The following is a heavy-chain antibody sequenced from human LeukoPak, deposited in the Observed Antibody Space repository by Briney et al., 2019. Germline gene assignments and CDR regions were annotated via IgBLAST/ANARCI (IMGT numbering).Heavy chain of an antibody. J-gene: IGHJ4*02. V-gene: IGHV3-48*01. CDR1: GFTFSSYS. D-gene: IGHD5-18*01. CDR3: AKALFSTRVIQLTYFDY. Sequence: GGSLRLSCAASGFTFSSYSMNWVRQAPGKGLEWVSYISSSSSTIYYADSVKGRFTISRDNSKNTLYLQMNSLRAEDTAVYYCAKALFSTRVIQLTYFDYWGQGTLVTVSS. CDR2: ISSSSSTI.